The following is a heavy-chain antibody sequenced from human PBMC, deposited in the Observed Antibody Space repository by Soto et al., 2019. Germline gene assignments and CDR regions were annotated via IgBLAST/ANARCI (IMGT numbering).Heavy chain of an antibody. CDR3: AREGFVGYCRGRSCYSGPYNWFDT. CDR2: IYTSGST. V-gene: IGHV4-4*07. Sequence: SETLSLTCTVSGGSISSYYWSWIRQPAGKGLEWIGRIYTSGSTNYNPSLKSRVTMSVDTSKNQFSLKLSSVTAADTAVYYCAREGFVGYCRGRSCYSGPYNWFDTWGQGTLVTVSS. J-gene: IGHJ5*02. D-gene: IGHD2-15*01. CDR1: GGSISSYY.